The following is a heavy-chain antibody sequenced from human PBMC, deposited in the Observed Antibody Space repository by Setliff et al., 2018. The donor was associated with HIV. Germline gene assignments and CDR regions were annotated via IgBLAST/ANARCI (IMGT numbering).Heavy chain of an antibody. D-gene: IGHD5-12*01. V-gene: IGHV4-39*01. J-gene: IGHJ6*03. CDR1: GGSISTSNYY. Sequence: PSETLSLTCTVSGGSISTSNYYWGWVRQPPGKGLEWVGNVDYTGSTYYNPSLKSRVTISVDTSKNQFSLKLSSVTAADTAVYYCARQRSGYNYPYYYPYYMDVWGKGTTVTVSS. CDR2: VDYTGST. CDR3: ARQRSGYNYPYYYPYYMDV.